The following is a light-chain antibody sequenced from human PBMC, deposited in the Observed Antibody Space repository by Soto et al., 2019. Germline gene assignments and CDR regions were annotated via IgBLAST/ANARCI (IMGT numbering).Light chain of an antibody. Sequence: EIVLTQSPATLSLSPGERATLSCRASQSVSSYLAWYQQKPGQAPRLLIYDASNRATGIPARFSGSGSGTYFTLTICSLVPEDFAVYYCQQRSNWPLTFGGGTKVDIK. V-gene: IGKV3-11*01. CDR3: QQRSNWPLT. CDR2: DAS. CDR1: QSVSSY. J-gene: IGKJ4*01.